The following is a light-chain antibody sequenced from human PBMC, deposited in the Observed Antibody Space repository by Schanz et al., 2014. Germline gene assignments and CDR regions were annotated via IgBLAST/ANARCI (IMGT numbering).Light chain of an antibody. J-gene: IGKJ1*01. V-gene: IGKV3-11*01. CDR2: DAS. CDR1: QNVASY. CDR3: QHGT. Sequence: EIVLTQSPATLSLSPGERATLSCRASQNVASYLAWYQQRPGRAPRLLIYDASNRATGIPARFSGSGSGTDFTLTINSLEPEDFAVYYCQHGTFGQGTKVEIK.